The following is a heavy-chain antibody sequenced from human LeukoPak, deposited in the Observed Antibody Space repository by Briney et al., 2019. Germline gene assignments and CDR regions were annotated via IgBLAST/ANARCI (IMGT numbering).Heavy chain of an antibody. J-gene: IGHJ4*02. CDR2: IIPIFGTA. CDR1: GGTFSNYA. CDR3: ARDHPSITMVLY. V-gene: IGHV1-69*05. D-gene: IGHD3-10*01. Sequence: GASVKVSCKASGGTFSNYAISSVRQAPGQGLEWMGRIIPIFGTANYAQKFQGRVTITTDESTSTAYMDLSSLRSEDTAVYYCARDHPSITMVLYWGQGTLVTVSS.